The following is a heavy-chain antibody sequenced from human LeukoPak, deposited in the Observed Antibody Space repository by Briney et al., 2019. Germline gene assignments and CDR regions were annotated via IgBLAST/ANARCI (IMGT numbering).Heavy chain of an antibody. CDR3: ARVGYYYDSSGYYPHQNFDY. V-gene: IGHV3-21*01. Sequence: GGSLRLSCAASGFSFSSYTMNWVRQAPGKGLEWVSIISSSSSYIYYADSVKGRFTISRDNAKNALYLQMNSLRVEDTAVYYCARVGYYYDSSGYYPHQNFDYWGQGTLVTVSS. D-gene: IGHD3-22*01. CDR2: ISSSSSYI. J-gene: IGHJ4*02. CDR1: GFSFSSYT.